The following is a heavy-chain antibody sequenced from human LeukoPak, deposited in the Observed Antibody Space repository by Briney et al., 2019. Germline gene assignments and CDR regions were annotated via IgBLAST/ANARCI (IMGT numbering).Heavy chain of an antibody. CDR2: ISSSSSYI. CDR3: ARDEWGDAFDI. CDR1: GFTFSDYW. V-gene: IGHV3-21*01. D-gene: IGHD1-26*01. Sequence: GGSLRLSCAASGFTFSDYWMSWVRQAPGKGVEWVSSISSSSSYIHSADSVRGRFPISIDNAKNSLFLQMNSLRAEDTAVYYCARDEWGDAFDIWGQGTMVTV. J-gene: IGHJ3*02.